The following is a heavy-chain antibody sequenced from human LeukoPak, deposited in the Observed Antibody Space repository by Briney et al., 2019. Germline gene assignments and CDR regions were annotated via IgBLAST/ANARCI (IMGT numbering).Heavy chain of an antibody. V-gene: IGHV3-33*01. CDR2: IWYDGSNK. J-gene: IGHJ4*02. CDR3: ARELEIAVAGTLGY. CDR1: GFIFSSYA. D-gene: IGHD6-19*01. Sequence: GGSLRLSCAASGFIFSSYAMHWVRQAPGKGLEWVAVIWYDGSNKYYADSVKGRFTISRDHSKNTLYLQMKSLRAEDTAVYYCARELEIAVAGTLGYWGQGTLVTVSS.